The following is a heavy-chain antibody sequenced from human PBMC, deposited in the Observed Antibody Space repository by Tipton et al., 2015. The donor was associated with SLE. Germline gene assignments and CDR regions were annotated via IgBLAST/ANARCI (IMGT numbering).Heavy chain of an antibody. Sequence: TLSLTCSVSGGSISSGRSYWSWIRQPAGKGLEWIGRIYTSGSTNYDPSLKSRVTMSVDTSKNQFSLKLSSVTAADTAVYYCARDPYGDTHFDLWGRGTLVTVSS. CDR2: IYTSGST. D-gene: IGHD4-17*01. J-gene: IGHJ2*01. CDR1: GGSISSGRSY. CDR3: ARDPYGDTHFDL. V-gene: IGHV4-61*02.